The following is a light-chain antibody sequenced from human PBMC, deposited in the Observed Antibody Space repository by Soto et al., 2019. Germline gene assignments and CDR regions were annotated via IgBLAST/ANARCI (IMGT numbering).Light chain of an antibody. Sequence: ETVLTQSPGTLSLSPGERATLSCRASQTIRSNYLAWYRQTPGQAPRLLIYGASNRATGIADRFSGSGSGTDFTLIISRLEPEDFALYSCQQYCSSPWTFGQGTKVEIK. J-gene: IGKJ1*01. CDR1: QTIRSNY. CDR2: GAS. CDR3: QQYCSSPWT. V-gene: IGKV3-20*01.